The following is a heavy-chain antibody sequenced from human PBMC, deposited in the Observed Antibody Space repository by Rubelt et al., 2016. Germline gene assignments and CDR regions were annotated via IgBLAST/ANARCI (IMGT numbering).Heavy chain of an antibody. V-gene: IGHV4-39*07. CDR3: AREPAHYDILTGYYRGNWFDP. Sequence: YNPSLKCRVTISVDTSKNQFSLKLSSVTAADTAVYYCAREPAHYDILTGYYRGNWFDPWGQGTLVTVSS. D-gene: IGHD3-9*01. J-gene: IGHJ5*02.